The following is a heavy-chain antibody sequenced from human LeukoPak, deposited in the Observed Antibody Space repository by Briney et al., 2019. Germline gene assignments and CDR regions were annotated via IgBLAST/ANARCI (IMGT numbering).Heavy chain of an antibody. Sequence: SETLSLTCTVSGGSISSGDYYWSWIRQPPGKGLEWIGYTYYSGSTYYNPSLKNRVSISVDTSKNQFSLNLSSVTAADTAVYYCARHHPDGLRLGLRTSLLPLDYWGQGTLVTVSS. D-gene: IGHD1-1*01. CDR2: TYYSGST. V-gene: IGHV4-30-4*01. CDR3: ARHHPDGLRLGLRTSLLPLDY. CDR1: GGSISSGDYY. J-gene: IGHJ4*02.